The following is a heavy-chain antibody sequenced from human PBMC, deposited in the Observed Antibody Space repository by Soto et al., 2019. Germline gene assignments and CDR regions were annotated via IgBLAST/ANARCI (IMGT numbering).Heavy chain of an antibody. Sequence: GGSLRLSCAASGFTFSSYAMSWVRQAPGKGLEWVSAISGSGGSTYYADTVKGRFTISRDNSKNTLYLQMNSLRAEDTAVYYFAKRSLFTPDYGSGSRPRHYYYYYYMDVWGKGTTVTVSS. V-gene: IGHV3-23*01. D-gene: IGHD3-10*01. J-gene: IGHJ6*03. CDR2: ISGSGGST. CDR1: GFTFSSYA. CDR3: AKRSLFTPDYGSGSRPRHYYYYYYMDV.